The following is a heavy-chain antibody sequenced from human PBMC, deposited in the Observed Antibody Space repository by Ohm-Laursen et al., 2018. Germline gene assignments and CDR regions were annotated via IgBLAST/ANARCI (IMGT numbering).Heavy chain of an antibody. Sequence: SLRLSCAASGFTFSSYSMNWVRQAPGKGLEWVANIKPDGSEKSYVDSVRGRFTISRDNAKNSLYLQMNSLTAEDTASYYCATTGVGLWGQGTMVTVSS. CDR2: IKPDGSEK. CDR3: ATTGVGL. V-gene: IGHV3-7*01. D-gene: IGHD4-23*01. J-gene: IGHJ3*01. CDR1: GFTFSSYS.